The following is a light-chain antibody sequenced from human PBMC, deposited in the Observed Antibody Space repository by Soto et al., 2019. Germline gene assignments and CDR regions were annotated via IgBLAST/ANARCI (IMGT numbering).Light chain of an antibody. V-gene: IGKV3-15*01. Sequence: EIVMTQSPASLSVSPGERVTLSCRASQSISSELAWYQQKPGQPPRLLIHGASTRASGIPARFSGSGSGTEFTLTITYLQSEDFAVYYCQQSGSSPPTWAFGQGTKVDIK. CDR2: GAS. J-gene: IGKJ1*01. CDR3: QQSGSSPPTWA. CDR1: QSISSE.